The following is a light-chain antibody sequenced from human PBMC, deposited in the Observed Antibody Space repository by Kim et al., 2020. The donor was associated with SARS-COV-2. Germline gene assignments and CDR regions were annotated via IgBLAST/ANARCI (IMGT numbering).Light chain of an antibody. J-gene: IGLJ3*02. V-gene: IGLV3-9*01. CDR2: RDS. CDR3: QVWDSSTAWV. CDR1: NIGSKN. Sequence: ARGQKARSTGGGNNIGSKNVRWYQQKPGQARVLVIYRDSNRPSGIPGRFSGSNSGNTATLTISRAQAGDEADYYCQVWDSSTAWVFGGGTQLTVL.